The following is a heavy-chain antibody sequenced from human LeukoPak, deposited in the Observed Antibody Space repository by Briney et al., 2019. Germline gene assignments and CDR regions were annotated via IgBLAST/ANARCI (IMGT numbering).Heavy chain of an antibody. CDR2: ISSSSSYI. D-gene: IGHD6-13*01. V-gene: IGHV3-21*01. Sequence: PGGSLRLSCAASGFTFSSYSMNWVRQAPGQGLEWVSSISSSSSYIYYADSVKGRFTISRDNAKNSLYLQMNSLRAEDTAVYYCARDRGGGVYYFDYWGQGTLVTVSS. CDR1: GFTFSSYS. CDR3: ARDRGGGVYYFDY. J-gene: IGHJ4*02.